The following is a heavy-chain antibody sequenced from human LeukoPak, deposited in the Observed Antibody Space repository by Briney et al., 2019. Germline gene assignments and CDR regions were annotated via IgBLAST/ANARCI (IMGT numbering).Heavy chain of an antibody. V-gene: IGHV3-48*03. CDR2: ISSSGSTI. CDR3: ARAIGDFGRYGVDV. CDR1: GFTFSSYE. D-gene: IGHD4-17*01. J-gene: IGHJ6*02. Sequence: PGGSLRLSCAASGFTFSSYEMKWVRQAPGKGLQWVSYISSSGSTIYYADAVKGRFTISRDNAKNSLYLQMNSLRGEDTAVYYCARAIGDFGRYGVDVWGQGTTITVFS.